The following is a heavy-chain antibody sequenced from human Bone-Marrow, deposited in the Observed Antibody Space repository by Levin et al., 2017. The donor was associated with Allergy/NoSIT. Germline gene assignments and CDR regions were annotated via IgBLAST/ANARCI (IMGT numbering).Heavy chain of an antibody. CDR1: GFTFDDYA. Sequence: GGSLRLSCAASGFTFDDYAMHWVRQVPGKGLEWVSGISWNSNSIDYAKSVKGRFTISRDNPKNSLYLQMSSLRPEDTALYFCAMSRLRGAVTTDGFDIWGQGTMVTVSS. CDR3: AMSRLRGAVTTDGFDI. J-gene: IGHJ3*02. D-gene: IGHD6-19*01. CDR2: ISWNSNSI. V-gene: IGHV3-9*01.